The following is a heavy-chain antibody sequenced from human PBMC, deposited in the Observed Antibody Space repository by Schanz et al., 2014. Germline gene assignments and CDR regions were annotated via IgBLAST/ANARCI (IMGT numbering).Heavy chain of an antibody. CDR3: AKDPHKDYGGKPQTFDI. V-gene: IGHV3-30*04. CDR2: VSHDGFTK. CDR1: GFSFSGFA. J-gene: IGHJ3*02. Sequence: QVQLEESGGGVVQPGGSLRLSCVASGFSFSGFAVHWVRQAPGKGLEWVSIVSHDGFTKHYADSVRGRFTLSRDNSKNILYLQMNSLRAEDTALYYCAKDPHKDYGGKPQTFDIWGQGTTVTVSS. D-gene: IGHD4-17*01.